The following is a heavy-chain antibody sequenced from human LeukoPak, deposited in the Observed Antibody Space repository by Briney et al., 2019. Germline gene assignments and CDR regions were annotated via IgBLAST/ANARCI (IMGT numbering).Heavy chain of an antibody. CDR2: IYPGDSDT. CDR1: GYSFTSYW. Sequence: GEPLKISCKGSGYSFTSYWIGWVRQMPGKGLEWMGIIYPGDSDTRYSPSFQGQVTISADKSISTAYLQWSSLKASDTAMYYCARVGSSGYYYTYNWFDPWGQGTLVTVSS. CDR3: ARVGSSGYYYTYNWFDP. V-gene: IGHV5-51*01. J-gene: IGHJ5*02. D-gene: IGHD3-22*01.